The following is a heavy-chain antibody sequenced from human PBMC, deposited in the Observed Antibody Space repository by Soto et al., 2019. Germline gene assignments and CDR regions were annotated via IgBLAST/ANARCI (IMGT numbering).Heavy chain of an antibody. Sequence: ASVKVSCKASGYTFTGYYMHWVRQAPGQGLEWMGWINPNSGGTNYAQKFQGWVTMTRDTSISTAYMELSRLRSDDTAVYYCARDGGYCSSTSCLTYYYYMDVWGKGTTVTVSS. CDR3: ARDGGYCSSTSCLTYYYYMDV. CDR1: GYTFTGYY. CDR2: INPNSGGT. V-gene: IGHV1-2*04. D-gene: IGHD2-2*01. J-gene: IGHJ6*03.